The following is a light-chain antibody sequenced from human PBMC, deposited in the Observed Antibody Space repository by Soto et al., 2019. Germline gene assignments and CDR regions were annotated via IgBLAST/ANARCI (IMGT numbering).Light chain of an antibody. V-gene: IGKV3-11*01. CDR2: DAS. J-gene: IGKJ1*01. CDR3: QQRGNWPPWT. CDR1: QSVSSY. Sequence: EIVLTQSPATVSLSPGERATLSCRASQSVSSYLAWYQQKPGQAPRLLIYDASNRAAGVPARFSGSGSGTDFTLTISSLEPEDFAVYYCQQRGNWPPWTFGQGTKVEMK.